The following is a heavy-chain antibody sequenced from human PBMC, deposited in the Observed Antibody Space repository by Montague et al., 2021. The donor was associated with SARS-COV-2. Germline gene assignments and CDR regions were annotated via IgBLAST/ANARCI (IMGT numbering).Heavy chain of an antibody. D-gene: IGHD3-22*01. CDR2: IYYSGST. Sequence: SETLSLTCTVSGGSISSSSYYWGWIRQPPGKGLEWIGSIYYSGSTYYNPFLKSRVTISVDTSKNQFSLKLSSVTAADTAVYHCASPTYYYDSSGSDAFDIWGQGTMVTVSS. V-gene: IGHV4-39*01. CDR1: GGSISSSSYY. J-gene: IGHJ3*02. CDR3: ASPTYYYDSSGSDAFDI.